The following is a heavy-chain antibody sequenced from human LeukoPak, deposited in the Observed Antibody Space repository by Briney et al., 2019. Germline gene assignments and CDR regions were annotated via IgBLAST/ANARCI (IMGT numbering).Heavy chain of an antibody. Sequence: SETLSLTCGVHGGSFSGYHWSWIRQQPGKGLEWIGDINRSGSTHYSPSLKSRVSISVDTSNNQFSLKLHSVTAADTAVYYCARGFTTSSLWFDPWGQGILVTVSS. J-gene: IGHJ5*02. D-gene: IGHD6-6*01. CDR3: ARGFTTSSLWFDP. CDR1: GGSFSGYH. CDR2: INRSGST. V-gene: IGHV4-34*01.